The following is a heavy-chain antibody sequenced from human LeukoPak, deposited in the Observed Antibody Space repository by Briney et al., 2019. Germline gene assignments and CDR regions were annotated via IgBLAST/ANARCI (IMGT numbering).Heavy chain of an antibody. V-gene: IGHV4-59*08. J-gene: IGHJ4*02. CDR2: IYYNGNT. Sequence: SETLSLTCTVSGXSISDYYGSWIRRPPGMGLEWIGYIYYNGNTNYNPSLKSRVTISVDTSKNQFSLKLSSVTAADTAVYYCARHQGGAYNAYYFDYWGQGTLVTVSS. CDR1: GXSISDYY. CDR3: ARHQGGAYNAYYFDY. D-gene: IGHD5-24*01.